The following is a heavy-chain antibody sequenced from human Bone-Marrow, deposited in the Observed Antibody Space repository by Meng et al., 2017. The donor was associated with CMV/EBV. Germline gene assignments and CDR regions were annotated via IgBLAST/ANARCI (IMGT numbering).Heavy chain of an antibody. D-gene: IGHD2-2*01. Sequence: SCAISGDSVSSNSAAWNWIRQSPSRGLEWLGRTYYRSKWYNDYAISVKSRITINPDTSKNQFSLQLNSVTPEDTAVYYCARGQHSGDIVVFPAAGGPRAFDYWGQGTLVTVSS. V-gene: IGHV6-1*01. CDR2: TYYRSKWYN. J-gene: IGHJ4*02. CDR3: ARGQHSGDIVVFPAAGGPRAFDY. CDR1: GDSVSSNSAA.